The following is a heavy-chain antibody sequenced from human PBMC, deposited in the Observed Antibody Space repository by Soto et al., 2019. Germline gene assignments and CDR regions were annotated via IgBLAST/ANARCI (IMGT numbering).Heavy chain of an antibody. CDR1: GGSISSYY. CDR2: IYTAGSI. J-gene: IGHJ6*02. V-gene: IGHV4-4*08. Sequence: SETLSLTCTVSGGSISSYYWSWIRQSPGKGLEWIGSIYTAGSIYYNPSLNSRVAVSLDTSKNHFSLKLTSVTAADTAVYYCARTFDYYGMDVWGQGTTVTVSS. CDR3: ARTFDYYGMDV.